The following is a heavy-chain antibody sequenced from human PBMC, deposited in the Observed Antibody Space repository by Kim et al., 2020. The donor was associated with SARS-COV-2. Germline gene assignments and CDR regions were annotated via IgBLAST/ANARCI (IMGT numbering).Heavy chain of an antibody. CDR3: ARWGTDTAMVTYPDY. D-gene: IGHD5-18*01. CDR1: GYSFTSYW. Sequence: GESLKISCKGSGYSFTSYWIGWVRQMPGKGLEWMGIIYPGDSDTRYSPSFQGQVTISADKSISTAYLQWSSLKASDTAMYYCARWGTDTAMVTYPDYWGQGTLVTVSS. CDR2: IYPGDSDT. V-gene: IGHV5-51*01. J-gene: IGHJ4*02.